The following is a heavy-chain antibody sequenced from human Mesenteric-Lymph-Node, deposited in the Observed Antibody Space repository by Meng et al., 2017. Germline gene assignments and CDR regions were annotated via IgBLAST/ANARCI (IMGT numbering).Heavy chain of an antibody. V-gene: IGHV7-4-1*02. CDR1: GYTFTSYA. J-gene: IGHJ6*02. CDR2: INTNTGNP. CDR3: ARGEAVAGQWNYYYYGMDV. Sequence: ASVKVSCKASGYTFTSYAMNWVRQAPGQGLEWMGWINTNTGNPTYAQGFTGRFVFSLDTSVSTAYLQISSLKAEDTAVYYCARGEAVAGQWNYYYYGMDVWGQGTTVTVSS. D-gene: IGHD6-19*01.